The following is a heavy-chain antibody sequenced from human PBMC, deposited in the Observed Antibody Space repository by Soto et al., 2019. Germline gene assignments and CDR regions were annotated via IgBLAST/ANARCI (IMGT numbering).Heavy chain of an antibody. CDR2: ISSSSSYI. CDR3: ARDAPTVTSGVDDY. Sequence: EVQLVESGGGLVKPGGSLRLSCAASGFTFSSYSMNWVRQAPGKGLEWVSSISSSSSYIYYADSVKGRFTISRDNAKNSLYLQMNSLRAEDTAVYYCARDAPTVTSGVDDYWGQGTLVTVSS. V-gene: IGHV3-21*01. D-gene: IGHD4-17*01. J-gene: IGHJ4*02. CDR1: GFTFSSYS.